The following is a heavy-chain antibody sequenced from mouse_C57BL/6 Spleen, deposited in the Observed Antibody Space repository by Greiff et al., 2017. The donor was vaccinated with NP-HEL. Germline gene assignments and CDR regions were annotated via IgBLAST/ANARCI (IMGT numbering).Heavy chain of an antibody. CDR1: GYAFSSSW. D-gene: IGHD2-4*01. V-gene: IGHV1-82*01. J-gene: IGHJ3*01. CDR3: ASSYYDYDEFSY. CDR2: IYPGDGDT. Sequence: VQLQQSGPELVKPGASVKISCKASGYAFSSSWMNWVKQRPGKGLEWIGRIYPGDGDTNYNGKFKGKATLTADKSSSTAYMQLSSLTSEDAAVYFCASSYYDYDEFSYWGQRTLVTVSA.